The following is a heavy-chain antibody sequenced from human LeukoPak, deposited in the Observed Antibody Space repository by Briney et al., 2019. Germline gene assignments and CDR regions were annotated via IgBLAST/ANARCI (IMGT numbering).Heavy chain of an antibody. CDR3: ARRGLDQLLAYWYFDL. Sequence: PSETLSLTCAVSGYSISSGYYWGWMRQPPGKGLERIGSIYYSGSTYYNPSLKSRVTISVDTSKNQFSLKLSSVTAADTAVYYCARRGLDQLLAYWYFDLWCRGTLVTVSS. J-gene: IGHJ2*01. V-gene: IGHV4-38-2*01. CDR2: IYYSGST. D-gene: IGHD2-2*01. CDR1: GYSISSGYY.